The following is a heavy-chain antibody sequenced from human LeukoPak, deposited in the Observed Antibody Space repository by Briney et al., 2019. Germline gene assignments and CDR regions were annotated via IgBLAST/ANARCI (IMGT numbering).Heavy chain of an antibody. D-gene: IGHD2-8*01. J-gene: IGHJ2*01. CDR1: GFTFSNYS. Sequence: GGSLRLSCAASGFTFSNYSMNWVRQAPGKGLEWVLYIGSSSSSIYYADSVKGRFTISRDNAKNSLSLQMNSLRAEDTAVYYCAKMVEPTDWYFDLWGRGTLVTVSS. CDR3: AKMVEPTDWYFDL. CDR2: IGSSSSSI. V-gene: IGHV3-48*01.